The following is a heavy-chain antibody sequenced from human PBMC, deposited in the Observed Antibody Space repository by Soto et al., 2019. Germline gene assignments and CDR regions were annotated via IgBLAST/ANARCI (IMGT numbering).Heavy chain of an antibody. J-gene: IGHJ4*02. CDR2: ISYDGSNK. CDR1: GFTFSSYA. V-gene: IGHV3-30-3*01. CDR3: ARDNLGDSGSYDY. D-gene: IGHD1-26*01. Sequence: QVQLVESGGGVVQPGRSLRLSCAASGFTFSSYAMHWVRQAPGKGLEWVAVISYDGSNKYYADSVKGRFTISRDNSKNTLYLQMNSLRAEDTAVYYCARDNLGDSGSYDYWGQGTLVTVSS.